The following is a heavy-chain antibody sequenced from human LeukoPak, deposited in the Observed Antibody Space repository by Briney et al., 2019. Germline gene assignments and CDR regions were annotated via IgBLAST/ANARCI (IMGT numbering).Heavy chain of an antibody. CDR3: AKDLVLWFGELTSLFDY. CDR2: ISGSGGST. D-gene: IGHD3-10*01. V-gene: IGHV3-23*01. J-gene: IGHJ4*02. CDR1: GLTFSSYA. Sequence: EGSLRLSCAASGLTFSSYAMSWVRHAPGKGLEWVSSISGSGGSTYYADSVKGRFTISRDNSKNTLYLQMNSLRAEDTAVYYCAKDLVLWFGELTSLFDYWGQGTLVTVSS.